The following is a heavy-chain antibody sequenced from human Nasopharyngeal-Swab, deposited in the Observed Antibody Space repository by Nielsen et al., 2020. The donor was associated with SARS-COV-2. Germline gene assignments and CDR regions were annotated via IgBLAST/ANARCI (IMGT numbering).Heavy chain of an antibody. J-gene: IGHJ3*02. CDR2: IYYSGGT. CDR3: ARLPYDFWSGSRGAFDI. CDR1: GGSISSYY. D-gene: IGHD3-3*01. V-gene: IGHV4-59*08. Sequence: SETLSLTCTVSGGSISSYYWSWIRQPPGKGLEWIGYIYYSGGTNYNPSLKSRVTISVDTSKNQFSLKPSSVTAADTAVYYCARLPYDFWSGSRGAFDIWGQGTMVTVSS.